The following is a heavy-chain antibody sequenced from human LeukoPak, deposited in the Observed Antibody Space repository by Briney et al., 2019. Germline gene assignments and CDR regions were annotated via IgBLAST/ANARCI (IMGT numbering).Heavy chain of an antibody. CDR3: ARSPMVGG. V-gene: IGHV3-23*01. CDR1: GFIFSSYA. D-gene: IGHD3-10*01. Sequence: GGSLRLSCAASGFIFSSYAMSWVRRAPGKGLEWVSGISGSGGRSYYADSVKGRFTISRDNSKNTLYLQMNSLRAEDTAVYYCARSPMVGGWGQGTLVTVSS. J-gene: IGHJ4*02. CDR2: ISGSGGRS.